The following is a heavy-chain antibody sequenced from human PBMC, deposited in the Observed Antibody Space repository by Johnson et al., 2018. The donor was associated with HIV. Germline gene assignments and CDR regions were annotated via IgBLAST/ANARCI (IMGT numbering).Heavy chain of an antibody. CDR2: IRYDGSDK. J-gene: IGHJ3*02. Sequence: QVQLVESGGGVVQPGGSLRLSCAGSRFTFSSYGMHWVRQAPGKGLAWVSFIRYDGSDKHYADSVKGRFTISRDNAKNSVYLQMNSLRAEDTAVYYCARGTLAAFDIWGQGTMVTVSS. CDR3: ARGTLAAFDI. D-gene: IGHD2-2*01. V-gene: IGHV3-30*02. CDR1: RFTFSSYG.